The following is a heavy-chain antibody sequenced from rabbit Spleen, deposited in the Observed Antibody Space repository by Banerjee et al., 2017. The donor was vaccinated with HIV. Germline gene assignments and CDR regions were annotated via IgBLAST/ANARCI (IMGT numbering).Heavy chain of an antibody. J-gene: IGHJ4*01. CDR1: GFTLSSYY. CDR2: IDPVFGIT. V-gene: IGHV1S7*01. CDR3: ARDDNRDYRWDL. Sequence: QLKESGGGLVQPGGSLKLSCKASGFTLSSYYMNWVRQAPGKGLEWIGYIDPVFGITYYASWVNGRFSISRENAQNTLFLQLNSLTAADTATYFCARDDNRDYRWDLWGPGTLVTVS. D-gene: IGHD2-1*01.